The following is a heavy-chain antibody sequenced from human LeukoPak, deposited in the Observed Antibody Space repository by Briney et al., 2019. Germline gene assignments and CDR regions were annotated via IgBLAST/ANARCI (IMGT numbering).Heavy chain of an antibody. CDR3: ARGLTRNFDWSRPKWYMDV. D-gene: IGHD3-9*01. CDR1: GGSISSDNYS. CDR2: VYTSGST. V-gene: IGHV4-61*02. Sequence: SETLSLTCTVSGGSISSDNYSWSWIRQPAGKGLEWIGRVYTSGSTNYNPSLKSRVTISVDTSKKQFSLKLSSVTAADTTVYFCARGLTRNFDWSRPKWYMDVWATGTTVTVSS. J-gene: IGHJ6*03.